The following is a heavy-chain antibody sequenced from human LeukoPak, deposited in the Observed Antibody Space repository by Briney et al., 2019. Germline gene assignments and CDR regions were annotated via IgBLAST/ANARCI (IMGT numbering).Heavy chain of an antibody. Sequence: ASVKVSCKASGYTFTGYYMHWVRQAPGQGLGWMGWINPNSGGTNYAQKFQGRVTMTRDTSISTAYMELSRLRSDDTTVYYCARGVTMVRGVIITRYFDYWGQGTLVTVSS. CDR1: GYTFTGYY. CDR2: INPNSGGT. D-gene: IGHD3-10*01. V-gene: IGHV1-2*02. J-gene: IGHJ4*02. CDR3: ARGVTMVRGVIITRYFDY.